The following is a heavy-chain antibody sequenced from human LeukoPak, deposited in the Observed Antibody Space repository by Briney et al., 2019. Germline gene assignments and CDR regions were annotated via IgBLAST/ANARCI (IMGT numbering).Heavy chain of an antibody. CDR1: GFTFSSYG. Sequence: GGSLRLSCAASGFTFSSYGMDWVRQAPGKGLEWVAVISYGGTNKYYTDSVKGRFTISRDNSKNTLYLQMNSLRAEDTAVYYCARDGGYWGQGTLVTVSS. CDR3: ARDGGY. CDR2: ISYGGTNK. J-gene: IGHJ4*02. V-gene: IGHV3-30*03.